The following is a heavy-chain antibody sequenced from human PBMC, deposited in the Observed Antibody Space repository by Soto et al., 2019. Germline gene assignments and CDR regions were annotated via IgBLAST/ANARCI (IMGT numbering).Heavy chain of an antibody. J-gene: IGHJ2*01. V-gene: IGHV3-23*01. CDR3: AKRAVAGRNWYFDL. D-gene: IGHD6-19*01. CDR1: GFTFSTYT. Sequence: VQLLESGGGLVQPGGSLRLSCAASGFTFSTYTMSWVRQAPGKGMECVSAISGTGGSSSYTDSVKGRFTISRDNSKHTLSLQMDSLRAEDTARYYCAKRAVAGRNWYFDLWGRGTLVTVSS. CDR2: ISGTGGSS.